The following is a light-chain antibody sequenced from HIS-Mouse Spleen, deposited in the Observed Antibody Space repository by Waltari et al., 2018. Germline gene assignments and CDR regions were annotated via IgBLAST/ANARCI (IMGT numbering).Light chain of an antibody. CDR3: SSYTSSSTVV. J-gene: IGLJ2*01. CDR1: SSDVCGYNY. CDR2: DVS. V-gene: IGLV2-14*03. Sequence: QSALTQPASVSGSPGQSITISCTGPSSDVCGYNYVSWYQQHPGKAPKLMIYDVSNRPSGVSNRFSGSKSGNTASLTISGLQAEDEADYYCSSYTSSSTVVFGGGTKLTVL.